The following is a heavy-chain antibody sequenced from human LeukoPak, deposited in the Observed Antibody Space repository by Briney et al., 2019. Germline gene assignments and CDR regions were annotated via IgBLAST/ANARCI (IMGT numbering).Heavy chain of an antibody. D-gene: IGHD3-22*01. CDR1: GYTLTELS. Sequence: ASVKVSCKVSGYTLTELSMHWVRQAPGKGLEWMGGFDPEDGETIYAQKFQGRVTMTEDTSTDTAYMELSSLRSEDTAVYYCATRAVIVVAHSWFDPWGQGTLVTVSS. CDR3: ATRAVIVVAHSWFDP. CDR2: FDPEDGET. J-gene: IGHJ5*02. V-gene: IGHV1-24*01.